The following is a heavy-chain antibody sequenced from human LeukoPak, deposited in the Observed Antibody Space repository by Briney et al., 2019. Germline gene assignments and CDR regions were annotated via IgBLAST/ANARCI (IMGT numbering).Heavy chain of an antibody. CDR3: ARHFGGTFSSIDY. Sequence: GESLKISCQGPGYSFASFYIAWVRQMPGKGLEWMGNIFPGDSETMYSPSFEGQVTISVDKSISTAYLQWSSLRASDTAMYYCARHFGGTFSSIDYWGQGTPVTVSS. CDR2: IFPGDSET. D-gene: IGHD1-26*01. J-gene: IGHJ4*02. CDR1: GYSFASFY. V-gene: IGHV5-51*01.